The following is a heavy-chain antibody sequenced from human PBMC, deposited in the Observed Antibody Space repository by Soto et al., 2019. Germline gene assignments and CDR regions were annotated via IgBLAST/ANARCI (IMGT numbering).Heavy chain of an antibody. Sequence: EVQLVESGGGLVKPGGSLRLSCVASGFTFSSYNMNWVRQAPGKGLEWVSSISSSSSYRDYADSVKGRFTTSRDNAKNSLYLQMNSRRAEDTALYYCARRQEDYDLLTGYYMRYFDFWGRGTLVTVSS. CDR1: GFTFSSYN. J-gene: IGHJ2*01. V-gene: IGHV3-21*01. CDR3: ARRQEDYDLLTGYYMRYFDF. D-gene: IGHD3-9*01. CDR2: ISSSSSYR.